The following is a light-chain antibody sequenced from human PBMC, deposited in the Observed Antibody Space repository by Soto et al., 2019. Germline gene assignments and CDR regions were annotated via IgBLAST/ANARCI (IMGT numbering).Light chain of an antibody. CDR3: QQYTNWSPLS. CDR2: DVS. CDR1: QSVHSD. V-gene: IGKV3-15*01. J-gene: IGKJ4*01. Sequence: EIVMTQSPATLSVSPGEGATLSCRASQSVHSDLAWYQQKPGQAPRLLIYDVSTRATGIPAKFSGSGSGTEFTLTINGLQSEDFAIYYCQQYTNWSPLSFGGGTKVEI.